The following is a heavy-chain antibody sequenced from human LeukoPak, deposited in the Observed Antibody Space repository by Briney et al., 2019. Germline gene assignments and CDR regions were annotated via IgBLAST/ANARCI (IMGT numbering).Heavy chain of an antibody. D-gene: IGHD2-2*01. Sequence: SETLSLTCTVSGGSIISTSSYWVWIRQHPGKGLEWIGTIYYSGTTYYNPSLKSRVTISVDTSKNHFSLNLSSLTAADTAVYYCARDTGPSGTAFDPWGPGTLVTVSS. V-gene: IGHV4-39*07. CDR2: IYYSGTT. J-gene: IGHJ5*02. CDR1: GGSIISTSSY. CDR3: ARDTGPSGTAFDP.